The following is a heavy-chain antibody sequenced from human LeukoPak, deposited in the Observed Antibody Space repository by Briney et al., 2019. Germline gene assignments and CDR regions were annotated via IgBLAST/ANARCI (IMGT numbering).Heavy chain of an antibody. CDR1: GFTFSNYA. V-gene: IGHV3-23*01. CDR3: AKVKGIYDFWGGYSLNFDY. J-gene: IGHJ4*02. CDR2: ISGSGDST. D-gene: IGHD3-3*01. Sequence: GGSLRLSCAASGFTFSNYAMSWVRQAPGKGLEWVSAISGSGDSTYYADYVKGRFTISRDNSKNTLYLQMNSLRAEDTAVYYCAKVKGIYDFWGGYSLNFDYWGQGTLVTVSS.